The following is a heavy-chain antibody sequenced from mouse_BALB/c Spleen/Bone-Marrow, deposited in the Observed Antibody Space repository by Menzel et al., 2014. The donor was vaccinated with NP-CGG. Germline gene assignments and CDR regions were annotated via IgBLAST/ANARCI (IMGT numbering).Heavy chain of an antibody. CDR3: ARDGYYVFYAMDY. CDR1: GFTFSSYG. Sequence: EVKLEESGGDLVQPGGSLKLSCAASGFTFSSYGMSWVRQTPDKRLELVATINSNGGSTYYPDSVKGRFTISRDNAKNTLYLQMSSLKSEDTAMYYCARDGYYVFYAMDYWGQGTSVTVSS. V-gene: IGHV5-6-3*01. D-gene: IGHD2-3*01. J-gene: IGHJ4*01. CDR2: INSNGGST.